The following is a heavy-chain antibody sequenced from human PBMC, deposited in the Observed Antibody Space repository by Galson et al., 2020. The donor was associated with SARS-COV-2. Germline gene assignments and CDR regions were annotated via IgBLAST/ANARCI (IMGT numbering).Heavy chain of an antibody. J-gene: IGHJ4*02. D-gene: IGHD4-17*01. CDR1: GYSITSYW. Sequence: GESLKIPCKGSGYSITSYWIGWVRQMPGKGLEWMGIIYPGDSDTRYSPSFQGQVTISADKSISTAYLQWSSLKASDTAMYYCARWVYNSDGDHPYFDYWGQGTLVTVSS. CDR2: IYPGDSDT. CDR3: ARWVYNSDGDHPYFDY. V-gene: IGHV5-51*01.